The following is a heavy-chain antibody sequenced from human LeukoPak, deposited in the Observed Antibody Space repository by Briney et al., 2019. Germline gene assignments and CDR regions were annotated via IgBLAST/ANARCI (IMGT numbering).Heavy chain of an antibody. V-gene: IGHV3-64*01. D-gene: IGHD3-16*01. CDR1: GFTFSSYA. CDR3: ARGLRLGDPLDY. Sequence: GGSLRLSCAASGFTFSSYAMHWVRQAPGKGLEYVSAISSNGGSTYYATSVKGRFTISRDNSKNTLYLQMGSLRAEDMAVYYCARGLRLGDPLDYWGQGTLVTVSS. CDR2: ISSNGGST. J-gene: IGHJ4*02.